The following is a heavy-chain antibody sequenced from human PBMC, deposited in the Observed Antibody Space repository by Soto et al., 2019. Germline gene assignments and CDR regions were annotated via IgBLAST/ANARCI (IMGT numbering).Heavy chain of an antibody. Sequence: GGSLRLSCAASGFSFSSYDMHWVRQAPGKGLEWVAVIWYDGSSKYHADSVKGRFTISRDNSKSTLYLQMNSLRAEDSAVYYCARPIGYCISSTCYDYYYGMDVWGQGTTVTVYS. V-gene: IGHV3-33*08. CDR1: GFSFSSYD. CDR3: ARPIGYCISSTCYDYYYGMDV. D-gene: IGHD2-2*01. CDR2: IWYDGSSK. J-gene: IGHJ6*02.